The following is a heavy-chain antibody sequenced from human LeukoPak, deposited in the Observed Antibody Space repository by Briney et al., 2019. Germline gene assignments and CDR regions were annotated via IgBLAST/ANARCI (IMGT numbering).Heavy chain of an antibody. J-gene: IGHJ4*02. V-gene: IGHV3-21*04. Sequence: GGSLRLSCAASGFTFSSYSTNWVRQAPGKGLEWVSSISSSSSYIYYADSVKGRFTISRDNAKNSLYLQMNSLRAEDTAVYYCAKDNYDFWSGPDYWGQGNLVTVSS. CDR3: AKDNYDFWSGPDY. D-gene: IGHD3-3*01. CDR2: ISSSSSYI. CDR1: GFTFSSYS.